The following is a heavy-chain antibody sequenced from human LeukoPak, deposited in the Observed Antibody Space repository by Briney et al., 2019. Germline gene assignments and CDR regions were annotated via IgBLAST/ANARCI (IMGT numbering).Heavy chain of an antibody. J-gene: IGHJ6*02. CDR3: ATDSKLPSTNTDYDFWSGHYGLDV. CDR1: GYTLTALS. CDR2: FDREDGET. Sequence: ASVEVSCKVSGYTLTALSMNWVRQAPGKGLEWMGGFDREDGETLYAQKFRGRVTMTEGTSAGTVYMEPSSLSSEDTAVYYCATDSKLPSTNTDYDFWSGHYGLDVWGQGTTVTV. V-gene: IGHV1-24*01. D-gene: IGHD3-3*01.